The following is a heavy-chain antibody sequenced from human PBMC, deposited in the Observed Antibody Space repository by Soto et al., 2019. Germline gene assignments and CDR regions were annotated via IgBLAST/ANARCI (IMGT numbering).Heavy chain of an antibody. CDR1: GFTFSSYA. V-gene: IGHV3-23*01. CDR3: AKGVSQSTPLDLFDY. J-gene: IGHJ4*02. Sequence: GGSLRLSCAASGFTFSSYAMSWVRQAPGKGLEWVSTISGSDGRTYSTDSVKGRFTISRDNSRNTAYLQMNSLRGEDTAVYYCAKGVSQSTPLDLFDYWGRGTLVTVSS. CDR2: ISGSDGRT. D-gene: IGHD4-4*01.